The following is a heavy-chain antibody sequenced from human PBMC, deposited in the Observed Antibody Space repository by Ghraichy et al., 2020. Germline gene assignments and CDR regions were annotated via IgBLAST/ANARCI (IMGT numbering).Heavy chain of an antibody. D-gene: IGHD6-13*01. Sequence: SVKVSCKASGGTFSSYAISWVRQAPGQGLEWMGGIIPIFGTANYAQKFQGRVTITADESTSTAYMELSSLRSEDTAVYYCARRAVAAAGAVRDDAFDIWGQGTMVTVSS. J-gene: IGHJ3*02. V-gene: IGHV1-69*13. CDR1: GGTFSSYA. CDR2: IIPIFGTA. CDR3: ARRAVAAAGAVRDDAFDI.